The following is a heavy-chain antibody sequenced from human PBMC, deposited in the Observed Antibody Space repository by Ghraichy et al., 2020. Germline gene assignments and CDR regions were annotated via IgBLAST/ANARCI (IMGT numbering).Heavy chain of an antibody. CDR1: GFTFSSYD. V-gene: IGHV3-48*03. D-gene: IGHD5-12*01. CDR2: ITNSGSIK. CDR3: ARDGMATSRYYYGMDV. Sequence: LSLTCAASGFTFSSYDMNWVRQAPGKGLEWVSYITNSGSIKYYADSVKGRFTISRDNAKNSLYLQMNSLRAEDTAVYYCARDGMATSRYYYGMDVWGQGTTVTVSS. J-gene: IGHJ6*02.